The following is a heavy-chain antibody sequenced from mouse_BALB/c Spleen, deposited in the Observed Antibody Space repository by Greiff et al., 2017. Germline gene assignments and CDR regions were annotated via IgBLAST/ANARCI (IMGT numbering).Heavy chain of an antibody. Sequence: EVQLVESGGDLVKPGGSLKLSCAASGFTLSSYGMSWVRKTPDKRLGWVATISSGGSYTYYPDSVKGRFTISRDNAKNTLYLQMSSLKSEDTAMYYCARGGYRYDDGYAMDYWGQGTSVTVSS. CDR2: ISSGGSYT. D-gene: IGHD2-14*01. CDR3: ARGGYRYDDGYAMDY. CDR1: GFTLSSYG. J-gene: IGHJ4*01. V-gene: IGHV5-6*01.